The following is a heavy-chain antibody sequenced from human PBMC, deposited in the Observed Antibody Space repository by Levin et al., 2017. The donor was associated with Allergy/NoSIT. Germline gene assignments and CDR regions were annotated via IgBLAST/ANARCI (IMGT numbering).Heavy chain of an antibody. V-gene: IGHV5-51*01. Sequence: GGSLRLSCKAPADSVTSYWIAWVRQMPGKGLEWMGIIYPGDSDTRYSPSFQGQVTISADKSIRTAYPQWGSLKASDTAMYYCVRQGGNSAVDYWGQGTLVTVSS. D-gene: IGHD4-23*01. CDR1: ADSVTSYW. J-gene: IGHJ4*02. CDR2: IYPGDSDT. CDR3: VRQGGNSAVDY.